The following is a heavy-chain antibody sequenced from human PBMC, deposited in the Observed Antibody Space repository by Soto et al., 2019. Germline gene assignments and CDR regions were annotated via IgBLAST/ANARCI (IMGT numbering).Heavy chain of an antibody. CDR2: VKPDGIAT. D-gene: IGHD3-22*01. J-gene: IGHJ6*02. V-gene: IGHV3-7*03. Sequence: GGSLRLSCAASGFTFHYYLMTWVRQAPGKGLEWVANVKPDGIATFYADSLKGRFTVSRDNANNSVSLQMHSLRADDTAVYYCARDRERVTVNGGIALGAMQVWGQGTTVTVYS. CDR3: ARDRERVTVNGGIALGAMQV. CDR1: GFTFHYYL.